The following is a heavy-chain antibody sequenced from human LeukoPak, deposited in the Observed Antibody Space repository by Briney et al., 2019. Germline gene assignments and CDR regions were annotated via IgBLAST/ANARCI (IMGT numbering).Heavy chain of an antibody. J-gene: IGHJ4*02. CDR1: GGSFSGYY. Sequence: PSETLSLTCAVYGGSFSGYYWSWIRQPPGKGLEWIGEINHSGSTNYNPSLKSRVTISVDTSKNQFSLKLSSVTAADTAVYYCARAFPGTMIVEYYFDYWGQGTLVTVSS. CDR3: ARAFPGTMIVEYYFDY. CDR2: INHSGST. V-gene: IGHV4-34*01. D-gene: IGHD3-22*01.